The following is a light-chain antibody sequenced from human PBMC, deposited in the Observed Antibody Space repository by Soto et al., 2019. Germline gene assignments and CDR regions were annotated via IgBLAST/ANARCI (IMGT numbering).Light chain of an antibody. CDR1: QSVSSY. V-gene: IGKV3-20*01. Sequence: IVLAQTQGTLSFSSRERGTLSCRASQSVSSYLAWYQQKPGQGPRLLIYGASSRATGTPDRFSGSGSGTDFTLTINRLEPEDFALYYCQQYGSSPPPFCQVAKVDI. CDR3: QQYGSSPPP. CDR2: GAS. J-gene: IGKJ1*01.